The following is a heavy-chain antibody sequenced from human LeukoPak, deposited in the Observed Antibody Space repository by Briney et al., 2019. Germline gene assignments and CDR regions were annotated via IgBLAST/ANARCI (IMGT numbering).Heavy chain of an antibody. CDR3: ARDHHYGSGSYYNLYYYYGMDV. J-gene: IGHJ6*02. CDR2: ISAYNGNT. Sequence: ASVKVSCKASGDTFSRYAINWVRQAPGQGLEWMGWISAYNGNTNYAQKLQGRVTMTTDTSTSTAYMELRSLRSDDTAVYYCARDHHYGSGSYYNLYYYYGMDVWGQGTTVTVSS. V-gene: IGHV1-18*01. D-gene: IGHD3-10*01. CDR1: GDTFSRYA.